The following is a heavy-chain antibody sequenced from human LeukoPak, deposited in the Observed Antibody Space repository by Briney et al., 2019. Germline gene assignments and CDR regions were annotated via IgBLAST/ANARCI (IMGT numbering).Heavy chain of an antibody. V-gene: IGHV5-51*01. J-gene: IGHJ4*02. Sequence: GESLKISCKGSGYSFTNYWIGWVRQMPGKGLEWMGIIYPDDSDTRYSPSFQGQVTISADKSISTAYLQWSSLKASDTAMYYCARQVGSNSRVAPLGYWGQGTLVTVFS. D-gene: IGHD1-26*01. CDR2: IYPDDSDT. CDR1: GYSFTNYW. CDR3: ARQVGSNSRVAPLGY.